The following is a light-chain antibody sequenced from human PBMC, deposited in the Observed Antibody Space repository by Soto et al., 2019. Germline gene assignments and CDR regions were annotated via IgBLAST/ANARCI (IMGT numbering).Light chain of an antibody. Sequence: DIQLTQSPSFLSASVGDRVTITCRASQGISSYLVWYQQKPGKAPKLLIYAAPTLQSGVQSRFSGSGSGTEFTLKISGLQPEDFATYYCQQLNSYSLTFGGGTKVEIK. J-gene: IGKJ4*01. CDR3: QQLNSYSLT. V-gene: IGKV1-9*01. CDR1: QGISSY. CDR2: AAP.